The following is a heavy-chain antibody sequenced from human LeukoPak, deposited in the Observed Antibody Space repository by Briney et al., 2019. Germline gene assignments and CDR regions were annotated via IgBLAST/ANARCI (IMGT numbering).Heavy chain of an antibody. J-gene: IGHJ4*02. D-gene: IGHD3-16*02. CDR3: ARTDYDYVWGSYRDFDY. Sequence: SETLSLTCAVYGGSFSGYYWSWIRQPPGKGLEWIGEINHSGSTNYNPSLKSRVTISVDTSKNQFSLTLSSVTAADTAVYYCARTDYDYVWGSYRDFDYWGQGTLVTVSS. CDR2: INHSGST. CDR1: GGSFSGYY. V-gene: IGHV4-34*01.